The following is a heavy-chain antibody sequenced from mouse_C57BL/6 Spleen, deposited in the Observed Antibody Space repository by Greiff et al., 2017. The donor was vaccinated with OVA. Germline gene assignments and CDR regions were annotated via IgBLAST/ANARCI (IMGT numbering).Heavy chain of an antibody. Sequence: VQLQQSGAELVKPGASVKLSCTASGFNIKDYYMHWVKQRTEQGLEWIGRIDPEDGDTKYAPKFQGKATITADTSSNTAYLQLSSLTSEDAAVYYCASDLTGPDYYAMDYWGQGTSVTVSS. CDR2: IDPEDGDT. D-gene: IGHD4-1*01. CDR1: GFNIKDYY. CDR3: ASDLTGPDYYAMDY. J-gene: IGHJ4*01. V-gene: IGHV14-2*01.